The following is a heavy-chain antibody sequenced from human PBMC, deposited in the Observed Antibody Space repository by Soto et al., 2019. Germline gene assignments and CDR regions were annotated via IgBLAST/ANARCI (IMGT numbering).Heavy chain of an antibody. V-gene: IGHV4-59*01. J-gene: IGHJ4*02. CDR2: IYYSGST. Sequence: SETLSLTCTVSGGSISSYYWSWIRQPPGKGLEWIGYIYYSGSTNYNPSLKSRVTISVDTSKNQFSLKLSSVTAADTAVYYCARVHYDSSGYRPAYFDYWGQGTLVTVSS. CDR1: GGSISSYY. D-gene: IGHD3-22*01. CDR3: ARVHYDSSGYRPAYFDY.